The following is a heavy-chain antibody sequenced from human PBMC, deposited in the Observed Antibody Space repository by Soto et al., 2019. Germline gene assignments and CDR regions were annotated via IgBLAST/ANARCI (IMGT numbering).Heavy chain of an antibody. CDR1: GASVAGGSYY. J-gene: IGHJ5*02. CDR3: ARDTYSGYDFGL. V-gene: IGHV4-30-4*01. Sequence: QVQLRESGPGLVKPSQTLSLTCSVSGASVAGGSYYWSWVRQPPGKGLEWIGYIPSRGRPFYNPSLMSRGTISADTSNNQLSLQLTSVTAADTAVYHCARDTYSGYDFGLWGQGTLVTVSS. D-gene: IGHD5-12*01. CDR2: IPSRGRP.